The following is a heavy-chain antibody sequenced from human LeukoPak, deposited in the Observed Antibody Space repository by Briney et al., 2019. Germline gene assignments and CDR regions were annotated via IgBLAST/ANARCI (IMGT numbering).Heavy chain of an antibody. CDR1: GGSISSYY. CDR2: IYYSGST. Sequence: KSSETLSLTCTVSGGSISSYYWHWIRQPPGKGLEWIGYIYYSGSTNYNPSLKSRVTISVDTSKNQFSLKLNSVTAAGTAVYYCARLSYSSGAFWGQGTLVTVSS. V-gene: IGHV4-59*08. CDR3: ARLSYSSGAF. D-gene: IGHD6-19*01. J-gene: IGHJ4*02.